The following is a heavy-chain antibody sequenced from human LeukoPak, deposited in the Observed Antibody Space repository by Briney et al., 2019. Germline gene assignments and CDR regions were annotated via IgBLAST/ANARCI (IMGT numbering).Heavy chain of an antibody. J-gene: IGHJ3*01. CDR2: INHSGST. CDR1: GGSFSGYY. D-gene: IGHD3-10*01. CDR3: AGPGRITMVRGVRAFDV. Sequence: SETLSLTCAVYGGSFSGYYWSWIRQPPGKGLEWIGEINHSGSTNYNPSLKSRVTISVDTSKNQFSLKLSSVTAADTAVYYCAGPGRITMVRGVRAFDVWGQGTMVTVSS. V-gene: IGHV4-34*01.